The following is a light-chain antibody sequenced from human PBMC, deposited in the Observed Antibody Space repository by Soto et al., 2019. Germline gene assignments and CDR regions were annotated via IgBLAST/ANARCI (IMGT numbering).Light chain of an antibody. V-gene: IGKV3-20*01. Sequence: EIVLTQSPGTLSLSPGERATLSCRASQSVSSGYLAWYQQKPGQAPRLLIYGASSRATGIPDRFSGSGSGRDFTLTISRLEPEDFAIYYCQQYGSSPYTFGQGTKLEIK. CDR3: QQYGSSPYT. J-gene: IGKJ2*01. CDR2: GAS. CDR1: QSVSSGY.